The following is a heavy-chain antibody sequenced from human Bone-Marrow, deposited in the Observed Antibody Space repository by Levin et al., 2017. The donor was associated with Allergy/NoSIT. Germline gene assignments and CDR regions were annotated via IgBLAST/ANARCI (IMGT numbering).Heavy chain of an antibody. CDR3: ARAPYDFWSGYYTEAFDY. V-gene: IGHV4-34*01. CDR1: GGSFSGYY. J-gene: IGHJ4*02. CDR2: INHSGRT. D-gene: IGHD3-3*01. Sequence: GSLRLSCAVYGGSFSGYYWSWIRQPPGKGLEWIGEINHSGRTNYNPSLKSRVTISVDTSKDQFSLKLSSVTAADTAVYYCARAPYDFWSGYYTEAFDYWGQGTLLTVSS.